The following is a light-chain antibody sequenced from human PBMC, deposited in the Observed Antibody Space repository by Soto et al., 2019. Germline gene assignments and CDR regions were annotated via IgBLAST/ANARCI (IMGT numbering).Light chain of an antibody. CDR3: NSYTSSRTYV. J-gene: IGLJ1*01. CDR2: DVT. CDR1: SSDVGGYNY. V-gene: IGLV2-14*01. Sequence: ALTQPASVSGSPGQSITISCTGTSSDVGGYNYVSWYQQHPGKAPKLMIYDVTNRPSGVSNRFSGSKSGNTASLTISGLQAEDEADYYCNSYTSSRTYVFGVGNKVTVL.